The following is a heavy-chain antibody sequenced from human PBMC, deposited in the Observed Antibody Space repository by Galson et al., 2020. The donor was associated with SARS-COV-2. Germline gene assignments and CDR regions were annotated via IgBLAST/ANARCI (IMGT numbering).Heavy chain of an antibody. CDR2: VSASGAYT. Sequence: GGSLRLSCAASGLTFNSYTMYWVRQAPGKGLEWVSAVSASGAYTYYADSVKGRFTISRDNSKNTVFLQMNSLSVDGTAVYYCAKGLGLYGSEIISVYWGPGTMVSVSS. CDR1: GLTFNSYT. J-gene: IGHJ4*02. CDR3: AKGLGLYGSEIISVY. D-gene: IGHD3-10*01. V-gene: IGHV3-23*01.